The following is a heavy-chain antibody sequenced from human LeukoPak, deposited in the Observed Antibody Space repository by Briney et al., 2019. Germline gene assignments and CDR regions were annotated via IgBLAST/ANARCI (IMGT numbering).Heavy chain of an antibody. D-gene: IGHD3-22*01. V-gene: IGHV3-33*03. J-gene: IGHJ4*02. Sequence: QPGRSLRLSCAASGFTFTNYPMHWVRQAPGKGLEWVAVLWSDGIKTDYADSVKGRFTISRDDSKNTLYLQMNSLRAEDTAVYYCAKARDPLKWLLLLDYWGQGTLVTVSS. CDR1: GFTFTNYP. CDR2: LWSDGIKT. CDR3: AKARDPLKWLLLLDY.